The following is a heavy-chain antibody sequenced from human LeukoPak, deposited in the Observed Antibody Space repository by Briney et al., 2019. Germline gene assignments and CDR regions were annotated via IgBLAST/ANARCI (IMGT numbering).Heavy chain of an antibody. CDR1: GFTFSSYA. Sequence: GGSLRLSCAASGFTFSSYAMSWVRQAPGKGLEWVSAISGSGGSTYYADSVKGRFTISRDNSKNTLYLQMNSLRAEDTAVYYCAKGGVLLWFGEAYYFDYWGRGTLVTVSS. J-gene: IGHJ4*02. D-gene: IGHD3-10*01. V-gene: IGHV3-23*01. CDR3: AKGGVLLWFGEAYYFDY. CDR2: ISGSGGST.